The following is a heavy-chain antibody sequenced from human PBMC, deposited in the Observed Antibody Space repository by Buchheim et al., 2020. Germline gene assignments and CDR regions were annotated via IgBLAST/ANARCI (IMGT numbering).Heavy chain of an antibody. CDR2: ISYDGSYK. D-gene: IGHD3-22*01. CDR1: GFTFSSSG. J-gene: IGHJ4*02. Sequence: QVQLVESGGGVVQPGRSLRLSCAASGFTFSSSGLHWIRQAPGKGLEWVAVISYDGSYKYNADSVKGRFTISRDNSKNTLYLQMNSLRTEDTAVYYCAKDPVSGYYDSSGLDFWGQGTL. V-gene: IGHV3-30*18. CDR3: AKDPVSGYYDSSGLDF.